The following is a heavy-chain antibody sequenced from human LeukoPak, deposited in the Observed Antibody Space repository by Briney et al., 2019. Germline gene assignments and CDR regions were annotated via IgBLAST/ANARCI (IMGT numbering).Heavy chain of an antibody. CDR2: MNPNSGDT. D-gene: IGHD6-19*01. V-gene: IGHV1-2*04. J-gene: IGHJ4*02. Sequence: ASVKVSCKASGYTFTDYYMRWARQAPGQGLEWMGWMNPNSGDTNYAQKFQGWVTMTRDTSINTAYMELSRLKSDDTAIYYCAKLVDSSGWVFDFWGQGTLVTVSS. CDR1: GYTFTDYY. CDR3: AKLVDSSGWVFDF.